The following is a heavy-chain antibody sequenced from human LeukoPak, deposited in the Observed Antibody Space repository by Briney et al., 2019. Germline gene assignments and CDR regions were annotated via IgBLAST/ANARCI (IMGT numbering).Heavy chain of an antibody. J-gene: IGHJ3*02. CDR1: GYSFTTYW. CDR2: IYPDDSDI. V-gene: IGHV5-51*01. CDR3: ARKWLGSSAAFDI. D-gene: IGHD6-19*01. Sequence: GESLKISRKGSGYSFTTYWIAWVRQMPGKGLEWMGIIYPDDSDIRYSPSFQGQVTISADKSISTAYLQWSSLKASDTAMYYCARKWLGSSAAFDIWGQGTMVTVSS.